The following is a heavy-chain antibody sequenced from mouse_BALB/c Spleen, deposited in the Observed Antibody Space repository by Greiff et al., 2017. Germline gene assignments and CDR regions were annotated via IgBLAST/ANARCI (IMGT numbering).Heavy chain of an antibody. D-gene: IGHD3-2*01. CDR1: GFTFSDYY. CDR2: ISDGGSYT. J-gene: IGHJ2*01. V-gene: IGHV5-4*02. Sequence: EVMLVESGGGLVKPGGSLKLSCAASGFTFSDYYMYWVRQTPEKRLEWVATISDGGSYTYYPDSVKGRFTISRDNAKNNLYLQMSSLKSEDTAMYYCARGDSSGYDYFGYWGQGTTLTVSS. CDR3: ARGDSSGYDYFGY.